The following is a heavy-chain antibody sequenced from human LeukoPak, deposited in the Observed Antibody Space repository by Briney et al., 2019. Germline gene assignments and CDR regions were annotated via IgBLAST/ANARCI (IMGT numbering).Heavy chain of an antibody. D-gene: IGHD1-26*01. V-gene: IGHV1-18*01. CDR1: GYTFIDFG. Sequence: ASVKVSCKASGYTFIDFGISWVRQAPGRGPEWMGWISAYNGDIIYGQKFQGRVTMTTDTSTSTAYMELRSLRSDDTAVYYCAREGPVGATIKGSDAFDIWGQGTMVTVSS. CDR2: ISAYNGDI. J-gene: IGHJ3*02. CDR3: AREGPVGATIKGSDAFDI.